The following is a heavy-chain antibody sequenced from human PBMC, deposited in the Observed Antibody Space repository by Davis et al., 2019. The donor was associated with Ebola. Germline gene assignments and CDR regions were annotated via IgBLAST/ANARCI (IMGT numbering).Heavy chain of an antibody. V-gene: IGHV1-18*04. Sequence: AASVKVSCKASGYTFTTYGINWVRQAPGQGLEWMGWISAYNGNTNYAQKLQGRVTMTTDTSTSTAYMELSRLRSDDTAVYYCARAQFPTTSDHWGQGTLVTVSS. CDR1: GYTFTTYG. D-gene: IGHD1-1*01. CDR2: ISAYNGNT. CDR3: ARAQFPTTSDH. J-gene: IGHJ4*02.